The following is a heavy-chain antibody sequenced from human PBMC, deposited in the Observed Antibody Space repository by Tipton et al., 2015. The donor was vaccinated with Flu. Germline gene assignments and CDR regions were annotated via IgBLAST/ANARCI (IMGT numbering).Heavy chain of an antibody. CDR2: IHRSGST. CDR1: GDSIRNDYF. D-gene: IGHD6-19*01. CDR3: ARRRAVAGTGFDY. V-gene: IGHV4-38-2*01. J-gene: IGHJ4*02. Sequence: TLSLTCAVSGDSIRNDYFWGWIRQPPGKGLEWIATIHRSGSTKYNPSLKSRVTISVDTSKNHFSLEMRSVTAADTAVYYCARRRAVAGTGFDYWGQGTLVTVSS.